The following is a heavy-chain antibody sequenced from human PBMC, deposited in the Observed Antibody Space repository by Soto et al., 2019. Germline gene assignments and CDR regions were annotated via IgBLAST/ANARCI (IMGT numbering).Heavy chain of an antibody. CDR2: IYYSGST. Sequence: SETLSLTCTVSGGSISSSSYYWGWIRQPPGKGLEWIGSIYYSGSTYYNPSLKSRVTISVDTSKNQFSLKLSSVTAADTAVYYCARQYYDYIWGSLRKFDYWGQGTLVTVSS. CDR1: GGSISSSSYY. V-gene: IGHV4-39*01. CDR3: ARQYYDYIWGSLRKFDY. D-gene: IGHD3-16*01. J-gene: IGHJ4*02.